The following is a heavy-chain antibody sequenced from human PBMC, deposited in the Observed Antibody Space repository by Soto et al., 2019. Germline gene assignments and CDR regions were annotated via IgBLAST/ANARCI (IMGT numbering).Heavy chain of an antibody. Sequence: EVQLVESGGGLVKPGGSLRLSCAASGFTFSSDSMNWVRQAPGKGLEWVSSISSSSSYIYYADSVKGRFTISRDNAKNSLYLQMNSLRAEDTAVYYCARHGSGSYYNVIDYWGQGTLVTVSS. CDR1: GFTFSSDS. D-gene: IGHD3-10*01. CDR3: ARHGSGSYYNVIDY. J-gene: IGHJ4*02. CDR2: ISSSSSYI. V-gene: IGHV3-21*04.